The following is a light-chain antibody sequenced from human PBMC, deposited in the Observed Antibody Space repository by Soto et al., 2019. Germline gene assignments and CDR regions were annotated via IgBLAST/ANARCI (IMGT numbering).Light chain of an antibody. J-gene: IGKJ1*01. Sequence: EIVLTQSPGALSLSPGERATLSCRASQSVSSNYLAWYQQKPGQAPRLLIYGVHSRATGIPDRFSGSGSGTDFTLTISRLDPEDSAVYYCQQYGSSAWTFGQGTKVDI. CDR1: QSVSSNY. CDR3: QQYGSSAWT. V-gene: IGKV3-20*01. CDR2: GVH.